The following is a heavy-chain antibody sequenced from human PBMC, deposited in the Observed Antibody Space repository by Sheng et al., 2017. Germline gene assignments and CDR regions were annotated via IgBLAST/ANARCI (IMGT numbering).Heavy chain of an antibody. J-gene: IGHJ3*02. V-gene: IGHV4-39*07. CDR3: AREESRAHAFDI. Sequence: QLQLQESGPGLVKPSETLSLTCTVSGGSISSSSYYWGWIRQPPGKGLEWIGSIYYSGSTYYNPSLKSRVTISVDTSKNQFSLKLSSVTAADTAVYYCAREESRAHAFDIWGQGTNGHRSLQ. CDR2: IYYSGST. CDR1: GGSISSSSYY.